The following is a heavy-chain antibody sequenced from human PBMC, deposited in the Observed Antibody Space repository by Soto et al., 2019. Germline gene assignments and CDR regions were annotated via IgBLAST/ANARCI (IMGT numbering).Heavy chain of an antibody. V-gene: IGHV4-31*03. Sequence: SETLSLTCTVSGGSISSGGYYWSWIRQHPGKGLEWIGYIYYSGSTYYNPSLKSRVTISVDTSKNQFSLKLSSVTAADTTVYYCAREARSPHIAARPSDAFDIWGQGTMVTVSS. CDR2: IYYSGST. J-gene: IGHJ3*02. CDR3: AREARSPHIAARPSDAFDI. D-gene: IGHD6-6*01. CDR1: GGSISSGGYY.